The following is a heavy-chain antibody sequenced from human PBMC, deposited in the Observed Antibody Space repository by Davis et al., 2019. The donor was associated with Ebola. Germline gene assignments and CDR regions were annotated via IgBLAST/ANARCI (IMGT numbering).Heavy chain of an antibody. Sequence: HTGGSLRLSCAVSGFTFRTYGMHWVRQAPGKGLVWVSRINSDGSSTSYADSVKGRFTISRDNAKNTLYLQMNSLRAEDTAVYYCARETYYYGSGSYSYGMDVWGQGTTVTVSS. V-gene: IGHV3-74*01. J-gene: IGHJ6*02. CDR3: ARETYYYGSGSYSYGMDV. D-gene: IGHD3-10*01. CDR1: GFTFRTYG. CDR2: INSDGSST.